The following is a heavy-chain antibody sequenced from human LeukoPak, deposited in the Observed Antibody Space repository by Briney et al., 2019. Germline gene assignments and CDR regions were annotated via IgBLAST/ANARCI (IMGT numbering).Heavy chain of an antibody. CDR2: IKSKTDGGTT. Sequence: EPGGSLRLSCAASGLTFSKAWMSWVRQAPGKGLEYVGRIKSKTDGGTTDYAARVKGRFIISRDDSKNTVYLQMNSLKTEDTAVYYCTTVGYCSAGSCAGFDFWGQGTMVTVSS. J-gene: IGHJ3*01. CDR3: TTVGYCSAGSCAGFDF. V-gene: IGHV3-15*01. CDR1: GLTFSKAW. D-gene: IGHD2-15*01.